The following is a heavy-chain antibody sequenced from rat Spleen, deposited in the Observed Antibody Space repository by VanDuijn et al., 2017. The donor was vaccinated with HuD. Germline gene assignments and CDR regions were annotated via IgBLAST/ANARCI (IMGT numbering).Heavy chain of an antibody. V-gene: IGHV2-4*01. CDR2: IWTGGST. CDR1: GFSLSNYG. D-gene: IGHD1-2*01. J-gene: IGHJ2*01. CDR3: ARADISSISTDGV. Sequence: QVQLKESGPGLVQPSQTLSLTCTVSGFSLSNYGVIWVRQPPGKGLEWMGVIWTGGSTAYNSLLKSRLSISRDTSKGQVYLKMNSIHAGHTANYYCARADISSISTDGVWGHGVMVTVSS.